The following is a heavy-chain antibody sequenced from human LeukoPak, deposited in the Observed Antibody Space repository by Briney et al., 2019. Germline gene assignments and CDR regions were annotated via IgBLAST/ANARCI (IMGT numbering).Heavy chain of an antibody. D-gene: IGHD2-2*01. CDR3: ARSYQPLLYYFDY. Sequence: PGRSLRLSCAASGFTFSSYAKHWVRQAPGKGLEWVAVISYDGSNKYYADSVKGRFTISRDNSKNTLYLQMNSLRAEDTAVYYCARSYQPLLYYFDYWGQGTLVTVSS. CDR1: GFTFSSYA. J-gene: IGHJ4*02. CDR2: ISYDGSNK. V-gene: IGHV3-30-3*01.